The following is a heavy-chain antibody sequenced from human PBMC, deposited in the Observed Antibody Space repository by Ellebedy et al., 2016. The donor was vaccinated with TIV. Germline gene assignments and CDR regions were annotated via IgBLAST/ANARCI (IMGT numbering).Heavy chain of an antibody. CDR2: IYYSGSI. CDR3: ARSVCSGGSCPPDY. D-gene: IGHD2-15*01. V-gene: IGHV4-28*05. Sequence: MPSETLSLTCAVSGYSISSSNWWGWIRQPPGKGLEWIGYIYYSGSIYYNPSLKSRVTMSVDTSKNQFSLKLSSVTAVDTAVYYCARSVCSGGSCPPDYWGQGTLVTVSS. CDR1: GYSISSSNW. J-gene: IGHJ4*02.